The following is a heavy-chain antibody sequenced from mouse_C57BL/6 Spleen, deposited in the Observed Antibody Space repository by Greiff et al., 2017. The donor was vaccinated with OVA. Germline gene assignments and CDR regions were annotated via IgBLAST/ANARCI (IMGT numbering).Heavy chain of an antibody. J-gene: IGHJ1*03. V-gene: IGHV1-69*01. D-gene: IGHD1-1*01. CDR3: ARGVYYGSSNWYFDV. CDR2: IDPSDSYT. CDR1: GYTFTSYW. Sequence: QVQLQQSGAELVMPGASVKLSCKASGYTFTSYWMHWVKQRPGQGLEWIGEIDPSDSYTNYNQKFKGKSTLTVYKSSSTAYMQLSSLTSEDSAVYYCARGVYYGSSNWYFDVWGTGTTVTVSS.